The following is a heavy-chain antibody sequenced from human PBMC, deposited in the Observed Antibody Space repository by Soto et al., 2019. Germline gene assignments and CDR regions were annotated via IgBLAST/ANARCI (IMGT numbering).Heavy chain of an antibody. Sequence: GVSLRLSCAASGFTFSSYSMNWVRQTPGKGLEWVSSISGSSSNMYYADSVKGRFTISRDNAKNSLYLQMNSLRAEDPAVYYCAKDPNYDFWSGYSGSGWSDPWGPGTLVTVSS. CDR3: AKDPNYDFWSGYSGSGWSDP. CDR1: GFTFSSYS. J-gene: IGHJ5*02. D-gene: IGHD3-3*01. CDR2: ISGSSSNM. V-gene: IGHV3-21*01.